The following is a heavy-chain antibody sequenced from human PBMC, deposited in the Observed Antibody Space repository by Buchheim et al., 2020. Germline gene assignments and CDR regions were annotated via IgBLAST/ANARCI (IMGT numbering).Heavy chain of an antibody. Sequence: QLQLQESGPGLVKASETLSLICTVSGGSISSSSHYWGWIRQPPGKGLEWIGSAYYSGNTHYKASLKSRVTISIDTSRNQFSLKVTSVTAADTAVYYCASGYSDFHYWGQGTL. D-gene: IGHD5-18*01. J-gene: IGHJ4*02. V-gene: IGHV4-39*01. CDR1: GGSISSSSHY. CDR2: AYYSGNT. CDR3: ASGYSDFHY.